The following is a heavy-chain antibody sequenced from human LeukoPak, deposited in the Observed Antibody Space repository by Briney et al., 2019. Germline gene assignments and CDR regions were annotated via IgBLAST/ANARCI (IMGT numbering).Heavy chain of an antibody. V-gene: IGHV4-39*01. Sequence: SETLSLTCTVSGGSISSSSYYWGWIRQPPGKGLEWIGSIYYSGSTYYNPSLKSRVTISVDTSKNQFSLKLSSVTAADTAVYYCARHGGTKKGIAAAGVGYWGQGTLVTVSS. CDR3: ARHGGTKKGIAAAGVGY. D-gene: IGHD6-13*01. J-gene: IGHJ4*02. CDR1: GGSISSSSYY. CDR2: IYYSGST.